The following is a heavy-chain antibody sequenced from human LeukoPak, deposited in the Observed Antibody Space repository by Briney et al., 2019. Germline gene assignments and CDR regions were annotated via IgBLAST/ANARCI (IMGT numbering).Heavy chain of an antibody. CDR3: ARTRPIVATPQDY. J-gene: IGHJ4*02. V-gene: IGHV1-2*04. D-gene: IGHD5-12*01. Sequence: ASVKVSCKASGYTFTGFYIHWVRQAPGQGLEWMGWIYSDSGDTNYAQKFQGCVTITRDTSASTAYMELSSLRSEDTAVYYCARTRPIVATPQDYWGQGTLVTVSS. CDR1: GYTFTGFY. CDR2: IYSDSGDT.